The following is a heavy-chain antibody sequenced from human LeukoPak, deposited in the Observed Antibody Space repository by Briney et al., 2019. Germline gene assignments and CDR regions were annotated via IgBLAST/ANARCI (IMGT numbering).Heavy chain of an antibody. CDR1: GFTFSDTW. CDR2: LRSDGSDA. CDR3: ARSNYYDSRSWGFDI. J-gene: IGHJ3*02. V-gene: IGHV3-74*01. D-gene: IGHD3-22*01. Sequence: GGSLRLSCAASGFTFSDTWMHWVRQVPGKGLVWVSRLRSDGSDARYAESVKGRFTISRDNAKNTLYLQMNSLRDDDTAVYYCARSNYYDSRSWGFDIWGQGTMVTVSS.